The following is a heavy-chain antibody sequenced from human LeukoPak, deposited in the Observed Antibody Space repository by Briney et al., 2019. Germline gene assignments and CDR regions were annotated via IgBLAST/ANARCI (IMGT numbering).Heavy chain of an antibody. Sequence: GGSLRLSCAASGFTFSSYWMSWVRQAPGKGLEWVANIKQDGSEKYYVDSVKGRFTISRDNAKNSLYPQMNSLRAEDTAVYYCARDISRDHFDYWGQGTLVTVSS. CDR2: IKQDGSEK. CDR3: ARDISRDHFDY. CDR1: GFTFSSYW. J-gene: IGHJ4*02. V-gene: IGHV3-7*03.